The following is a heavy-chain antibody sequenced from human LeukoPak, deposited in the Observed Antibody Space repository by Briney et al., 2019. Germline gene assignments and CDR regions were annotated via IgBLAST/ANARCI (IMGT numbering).Heavy chain of an antibody. CDR1: GYSCTSYW. V-gene: IGHV5-51*01. D-gene: IGHD3-16*01. CDR3: ARPIGGGRSNWFDP. CDR2: IYPGDSDT. Sequence: GESLKISCEGAGYSCTSYWIGWGRQMRGKGLWWMGIIYPGDSDTKYGPLFRGQVTISAYKSISTAYLQCSSLKASDTAMYYCARPIGGGRSNWFDPWGQGTLVTVSS. J-gene: IGHJ5*02.